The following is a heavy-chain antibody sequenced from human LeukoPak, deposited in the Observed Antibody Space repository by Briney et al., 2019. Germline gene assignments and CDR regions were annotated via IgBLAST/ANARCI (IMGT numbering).Heavy chain of an antibody. CDR1: GYSFSNYW. D-gene: IGHD3-10*01. CDR3: ARHAVVSAPFDS. J-gene: IGHJ4*02. V-gene: IGHV5-51*01. Sequence: GESLRISCKGSGYSFSNYWIAWVRQMPGKGLEWMGIIYPDDSGTTYSPSFQGRVTISADKSISTAYLQWSSLKASDTAMYYCARHAVVSAPFDSWGQGTLVTVSS. CDR2: IYPDDSGT.